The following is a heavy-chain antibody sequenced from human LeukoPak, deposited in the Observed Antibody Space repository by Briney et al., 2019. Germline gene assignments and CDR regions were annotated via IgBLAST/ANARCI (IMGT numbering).Heavy chain of an antibody. CDR1: GGSVSSGSYY. V-gene: IGHV4-61*01. Sequence: SETLSLTCTVSGGSVSSGSYYWSWLRQPPGKGLEWIGYIYYSGSTNYNPSLKSRVTISVDTSKNQFSLKLSSVTAADTAVYYCARAPRGYCSSTSCYLGAPDYWGQGTLVTVSS. D-gene: IGHD2-2*01. CDR3: ARAPRGYCSSTSCYLGAPDY. CDR2: IYYSGST. J-gene: IGHJ4*02.